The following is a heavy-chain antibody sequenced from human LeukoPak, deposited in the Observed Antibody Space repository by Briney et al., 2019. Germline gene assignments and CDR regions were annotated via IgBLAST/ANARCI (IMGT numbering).Heavy chain of an antibody. CDR1: GFTFSSYS. V-gene: IGHV3-21*01. CDR3: ARAHNWKYGTFDY. CDR2: IGSSSSYI. J-gene: IGHJ4*02. D-gene: IGHD1-7*01. Sequence: PGGSLRLSCAASGFTFSSYSMNWVRQAPGKGLEWVSCIGSSSSYIYYADSVKGRFTISRDNAKNSLYLQMNSLRVEDTAVYYCARAHNWKYGTFDYWGQGTLVTVSS.